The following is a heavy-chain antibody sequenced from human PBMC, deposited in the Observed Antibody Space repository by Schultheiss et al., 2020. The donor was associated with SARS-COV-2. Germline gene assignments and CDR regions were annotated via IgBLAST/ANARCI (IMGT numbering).Heavy chain of an antibody. CDR1: GYTFTGYY. J-gene: IGHJ2*01. CDR2: INPNSGNT. D-gene: IGHD4-17*01. V-gene: IGHV1-8*02. CDR3: ARFMTTVTTADWGWYFDL. Sequence: ASVKVSCKASGYTFTGYYMHWVRQAPGQGLEWMGWINPNSGNTGYAQKFQGRVTMTRNTSISTAYMELSSLRSEDTAVYYCARFMTTVTTADWGWYFDLWGRGTLVTVSS.